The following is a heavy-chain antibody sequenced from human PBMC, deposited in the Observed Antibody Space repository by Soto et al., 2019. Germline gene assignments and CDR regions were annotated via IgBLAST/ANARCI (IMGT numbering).Heavy chain of an antibody. V-gene: IGHV4-39*01. Sequence: PSETLSLTCTVSGGSISSSSYYWGWIRQPPGKGLEWIGSIYYSGSTYYNPSLKSRVTISVDTSKNQFSMKLSSVTAADKAVYYCARNGMAGGHAFDIWGQGTMVTVSS. CDR1: GGSISSSSYY. CDR2: IYYSGST. D-gene: IGHD6-19*01. CDR3: ARNGMAGGHAFDI. J-gene: IGHJ3*02.